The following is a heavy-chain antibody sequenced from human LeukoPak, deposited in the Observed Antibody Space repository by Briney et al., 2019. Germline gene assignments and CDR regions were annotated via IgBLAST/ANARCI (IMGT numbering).Heavy chain of an antibody. D-gene: IGHD4-17*01. CDR2: IIPIFGTA. V-gene: IGHV1-69*01. CDR3: AIWPTVSNHYFDY. J-gene: IGHJ4*02. CDR1: GGTFSSYA. Sequence: SVKVSCKASGGTFSSYAISWVRQAPGQGLEWMGGIIPIFGTANYAQEFQGRVTITADESTSTAYMELSSLRSEDTAVYYCAIWPTVSNHYFDYWGQGTLVTVSS.